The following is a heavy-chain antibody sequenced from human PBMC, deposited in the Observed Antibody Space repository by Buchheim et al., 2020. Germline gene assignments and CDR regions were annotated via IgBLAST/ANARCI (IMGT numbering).Heavy chain of an antibody. Sequence: QVQLVQSGAEVKKPGSSVKVSCKASGGTFSSYAISWVRQAPGQGLEWMGGIIPIFGTANYAQKFQGRVTITADESTSTAYMELSSLRSEDTAVYYCARMNQWDVVVPAAIGAGGVWNYYYGMDVWGQGTT. CDR1: GGTFSSYA. J-gene: IGHJ6*02. D-gene: IGHD2-2*02. V-gene: IGHV1-69*01. CDR2: IIPIFGTA. CDR3: ARMNQWDVVVPAAIGAGGVWNYYYGMDV.